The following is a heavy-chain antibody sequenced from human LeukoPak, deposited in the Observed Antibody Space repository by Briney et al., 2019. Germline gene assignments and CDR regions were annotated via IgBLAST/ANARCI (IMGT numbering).Heavy chain of an antibody. CDR3: ARHEEEDQLLYKGLYNWFDP. V-gene: IGHV3-11*04. Sequence: GSLRLSCADSEFTIRDHYVSWIRQAPGKGLEWVSYISGSGSTIYYGDSVKGRFTISRDDAKKSVYLQMNSLRAEDTAVYYCARHEEEDQLLYKGLYNWFDPWGQGTLVTVSS. D-gene: IGHD2-2*02. J-gene: IGHJ5*02. CDR1: EFTIRDHY. CDR2: ISGSGSTI.